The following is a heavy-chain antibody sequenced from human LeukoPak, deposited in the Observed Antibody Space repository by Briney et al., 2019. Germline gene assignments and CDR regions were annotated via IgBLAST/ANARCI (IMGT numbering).Heavy chain of an antibody. Sequence: SETLSLTCTVSGGSISSYYWSWIRQPAGKGLEWIGYIYYSGSTNYNPSLKSRVTISVDTSKNQFSLKLSSVTAADTAVYYCARGNYYDSNTYYRAFDIWGQGTMVTVSS. V-gene: IGHV4-59*01. J-gene: IGHJ3*02. CDR2: IYYSGST. CDR1: GGSISSYY. CDR3: ARGNYYDSNTYYRAFDI. D-gene: IGHD3-22*01.